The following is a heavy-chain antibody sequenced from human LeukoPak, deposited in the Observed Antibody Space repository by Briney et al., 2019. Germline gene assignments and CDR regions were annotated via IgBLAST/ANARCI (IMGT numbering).Heavy chain of an antibody. J-gene: IGHJ3*02. D-gene: IGHD3-22*01. Sequence: GGSLRLSCAASGFTFSSYSMNWVRQAPGKGLEWVSSISSSSSYIYYADSVKGRFTISRDNAKNSLYLQMNSLRAEDTAVYYCARNAEVVVISSAFDIWGQGTMVTVSS. CDR3: ARNAEVVVISSAFDI. CDR1: GFTFSSYS. V-gene: IGHV3-21*01. CDR2: ISSSSSYI.